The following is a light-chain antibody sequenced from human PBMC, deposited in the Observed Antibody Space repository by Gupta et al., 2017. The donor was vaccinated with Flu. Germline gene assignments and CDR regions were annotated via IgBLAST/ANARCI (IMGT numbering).Light chain of an antibody. Sequence: SVMPHPPSASGTHGTRVTISCSGSSSNIGDNYVAWYQQLPGAYPKFLISRNHQLPSGVPDRFSGSKSGTSAALAISGLRSEDEADYYCAAWYAILSAVVFGGGTKLTVL. V-gene: IGLV1-47*01. CDR3: AAWYAILSAVV. J-gene: IGLJ2*01. CDR1: SSNIGDNY. CDR2: RNH.